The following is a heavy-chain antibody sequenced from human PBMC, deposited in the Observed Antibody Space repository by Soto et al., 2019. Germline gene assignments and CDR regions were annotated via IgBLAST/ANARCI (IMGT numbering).Heavy chain of an antibody. CDR3: EKTQGSANFDY. CDR2: IKPDNGDT. CDR1: GYTFSSYT. Sequence: ASVKVSCKASGYTFSSYTMHWVRQAPGQNLEWMGWIKPDNGDTRYSQKFQGRVTITRDTSASTAYIELSSLTSEDTAVYYCEKTQGSANFDYWG. V-gene: IGHV1-3*01. J-gene: IGHJ4*01.